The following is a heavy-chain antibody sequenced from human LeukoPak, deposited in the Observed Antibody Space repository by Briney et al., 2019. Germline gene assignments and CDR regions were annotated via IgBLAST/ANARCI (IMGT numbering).Heavy chain of an antibody. Sequence: GGSLRLSCAASGFTFSSYGIHWVRQAPGKGLEWVAFIRYDGSNKYYADSVKGRFTISRDNSKNTVFLQMSSLRADDTAVYYCAKFDVITMVRGVTIFDYWGQGTLVTVSS. V-gene: IGHV3-30*02. CDR3: AKFDVITMVRGVTIFDY. CDR1: GFTFSSYG. CDR2: IRYDGSNK. J-gene: IGHJ4*02. D-gene: IGHD3-10*01.